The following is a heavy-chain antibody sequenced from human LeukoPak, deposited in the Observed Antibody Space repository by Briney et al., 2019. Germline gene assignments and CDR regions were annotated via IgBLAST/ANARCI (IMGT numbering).Heavy chain of an antibody. CDR2: ISPDNGDT. CDR1: GYTFTSYG. CDR3: ARGRRIAVAGPFDY. J-gene: IGHJ4*02. V-gene: IGHV1-18*01. D-gene: IGHD6-19*01. Sequence: GASVKVSCKASGYTFTSYGISWVRQAPGQGLQWMGLISPDNGDTKSAQNLQGRVILTTDTSTSTAYMELRSLRSDDTAVYYCARGRRIAVAGPFDYWGQGTLVTVSS.